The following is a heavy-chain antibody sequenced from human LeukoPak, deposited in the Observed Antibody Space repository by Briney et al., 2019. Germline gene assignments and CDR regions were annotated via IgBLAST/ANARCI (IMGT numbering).Heavy chain of an antibody. CDR2: INHSGST. D-gene: IGHD1-26*01. J-gene: IGHJ4*01. CDR1: GGSFSGYY. V-gene: IGHV4-34*01. Sequence: SETLSLTCDVYGGSFSGYYWSWIRQPPGKGLEWIGEINHSGSTNYNPSLKSRVTISVDTSKNQFSLKLSSVTAADTAVYYCARGHDGGATSPFDYWGQEPWSPSPQ. CDR3: ARGHDGGATSPFDY.